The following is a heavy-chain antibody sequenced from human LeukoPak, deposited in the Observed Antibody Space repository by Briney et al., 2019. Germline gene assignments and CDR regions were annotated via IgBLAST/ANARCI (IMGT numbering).Heavy chain of an antibody. V-gene: IGHV3-23*01. D-gene: IGHD1-26*01. CDR3: AKEVIVGVSFDS. Sequence: GGSLRLSCAASGFTFSSYAMSWVRQAPGKGLEWVAAISGSGGSTYYADSVKGRFTIPRDNSKNTLYLQMNSLRAEDTAVYYCAKEVIVGVSFDSWGQGTLVTVSS. J-gene: IGHJ4*02. CDR1: GFTFSSYA. CDR2: ISGSGGST.